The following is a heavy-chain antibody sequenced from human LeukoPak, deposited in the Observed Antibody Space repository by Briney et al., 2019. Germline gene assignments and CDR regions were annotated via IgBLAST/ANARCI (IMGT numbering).Heavy chain of an antibody. J-gene: IGHJ5*02. CDR1: GYTLTELF. D-gene: IGHD5-12*01. Sequence: ASVKVSCMVSGYTLTELFRHWVRQAPGKGREWMGGFYPEDGETIYAQTFQGRVTMTEDTSTDTAYMGLSSVRSEDTAVYYCATAELWGGYELPNLWGQGTLVTVSS. CDR3: ATAELWGGYELPNL. CDR2: FYPEDGET. V-gene: IGHV1-24*01.